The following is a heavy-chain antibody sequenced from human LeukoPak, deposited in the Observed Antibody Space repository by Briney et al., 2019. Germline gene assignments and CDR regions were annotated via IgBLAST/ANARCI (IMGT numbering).Heavy chain of an antibody. CDR2: IIPSFGTA. CDR3: ASAPIRYCSGGSCRYYFDY. J-gene: IGHJ4*02. CDR1: GGTFTSFA. D-gene: IGHD2-15*01. Sequence: ASVKVSCKASGGTFTSFAISWVGQAPGQGLEWMGGIIPSFGTANYAQKFQGRVTITADESTSTAYMELSSLRSEDTAVYYCASAPIRYCSGGSCRYYFDYWGQGTLVTVSS. V-gene: IGHV1-69*01.